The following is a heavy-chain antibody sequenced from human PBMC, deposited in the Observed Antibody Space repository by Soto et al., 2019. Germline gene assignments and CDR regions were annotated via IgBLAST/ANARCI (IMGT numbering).Heavy chain of an antibody. CDR1: GFTFSSYG. CDR3: AREVRATFRNAFDI. J-gene: IGHJ3*02. Sequence: GGSLRLSCAASGFTFSSYGMHWVRQAPGKGLEWVAVIWYDGSNKYYADSVKGRFTISRDNSKNTLYLQMNSLRAEDTAVYYCAREVRATFRNAFDIWGQGTMVTVSS. D-gene: IGHD5-12*01. V-gene: IGHV3-33*01. CDR2: IWYDGSNK.